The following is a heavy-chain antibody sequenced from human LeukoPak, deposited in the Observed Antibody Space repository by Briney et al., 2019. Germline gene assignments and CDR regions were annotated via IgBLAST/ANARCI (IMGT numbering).Heavy chain of an antibody. CDR2: ISSSGSTI. CDR1: GFTFSSYE. Sequence: GGSLRLSCAASGFTFSSYEMNWVRQAPGKGLEWVSYISSSGSTIYYADSVKGQFTISRDNAKNSLYPQMNSLRAEDTAVYYCARVPMVRGVTPWGAFDIWGQGTMVTVSS. J-gene: IGHJ3*02. CDR3: ARVPMVRGVTPWGAFDI. V-gene: IGHV3-48*03. D-gene: IGHD3-10*01.